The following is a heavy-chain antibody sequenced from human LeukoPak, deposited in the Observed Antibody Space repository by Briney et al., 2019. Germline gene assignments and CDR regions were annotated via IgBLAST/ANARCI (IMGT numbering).Heavy chain of an antibody. V-gene: IGHV3-74*01. D-gene: IGHD2-2*02. CDR1: GFTFSSYW. CDR3: AKDSLGVGIPTVIGIFDY. CDR2: INNDGSST. Sequence: PGGSLRLSCAASGFTFSSYWMHWVRQAPGKGLVWVSRINNDGSSTTYADSVKGRFTISRDNAKNTLYLQMNSLRAEDTAVYYCAKDSLGVGIPTVIGIFDYWGQGTLVTVSS. J-gene: IGHJ4*02.